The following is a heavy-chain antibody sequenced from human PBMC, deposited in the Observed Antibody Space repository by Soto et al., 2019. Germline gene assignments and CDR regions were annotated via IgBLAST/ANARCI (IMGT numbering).Heavy chain of an antibody. CDR3: ARESGENWTYEAH. V-gene: IGHV4-4*07. CDR2: ITVNGIT. D-gene: IGHD1-7*01. CDR1: GAYVIDFS. J-gene: IGHJ1*01. Sequence: PSETLSLTCTVSGAYVIDFSCIFIRHPAGKWLEWIGRITVNGITQYTPSFRSRVTMSMDTSRNQFSLNLQSATAADTALYYCARESGENWTYEAHWGQGTLVTVSS.